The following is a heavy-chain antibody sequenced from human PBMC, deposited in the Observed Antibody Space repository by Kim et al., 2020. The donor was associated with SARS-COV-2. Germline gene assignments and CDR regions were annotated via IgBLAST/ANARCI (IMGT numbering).Heavy chain of an antibody. J-gene: IGHJ4*02. CDR3: AKVPITGRDGYSSYFDY. D-gene: IGHD5-18*01. CDR2: ISGSGGST. CDR1: GFTFSSYA. V-gene: IGHV3-23*01. Sequence: GGSLRLSCAASGFTFSSYAMSWVRQAPGKGLEWVSAISGSGGSTYYADSVKGRFTISRDNSKNTLYLQMNSLRAEDTAVYYCAKVPITGRDGYSSYFDYWGQGTLVTVSS.